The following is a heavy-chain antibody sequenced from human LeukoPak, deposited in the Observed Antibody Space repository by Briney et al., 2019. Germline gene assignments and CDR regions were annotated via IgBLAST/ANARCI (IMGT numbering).Heavy chain of an antibody. Sequence: PGGSLRLSCAASGFTFSSYGMHWVRQAPGKGLEWVAVIWYNGSNKYYADSVKGRFTISRDNSKNTLYLQMNSLRAEDTAVYYCAREEVVPAATEGYYFDYWGQGTLVTVSS. CDR3: AREEVVPAATEGYYFDY. CDR1: GFTFSSYG. J-gene: IGHJ4*02. D-gene: IGHD2-2*01. CDR2: IWYNGSNK. V-gene: IGHV3-33*01.